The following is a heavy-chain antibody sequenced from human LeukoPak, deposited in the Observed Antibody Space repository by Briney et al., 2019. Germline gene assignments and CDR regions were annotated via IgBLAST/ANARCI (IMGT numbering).Heavy chain of an antibody. CDR1: CYSISSGYY. CDR3: RRHTRYFGWRPSEPPSCFDY. J-gene: IGHJ4*02. Sequence: SETLSLTRPVSCYSISSGYYWGWIRHPPGKGLDSIGSIHHSGSTYYNPSLKSRVTISVDKSKNQFSLKLSSVTAEDMFFSYRRRHTRYFGWRPSEPPSCFDYWGQGTLVTVSS. V-gene: IGHV4-38-2*01. D-gene: IGHD3-9*01. CDR2: IHHSGST.